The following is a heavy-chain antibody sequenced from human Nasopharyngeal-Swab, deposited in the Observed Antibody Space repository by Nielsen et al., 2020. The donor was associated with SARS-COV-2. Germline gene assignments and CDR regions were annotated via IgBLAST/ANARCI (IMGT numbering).Heavy chain of an antibody. CDR1: GYTFTSYY. J-gene: IGHJ4*02. CDR2: INPSGGSR. CDR3: SRITVAAADY. Sequence: ASVTVSCKASGYTFTSYYMHWVRQVPGQGLEWMGIINPSGGSRSYAQKFQGRVTMTRDTSTSTVYMELSSLRSEDTAVYYCSRITVAAADYWGQGTLVTVSS. V-gene: IGHV1-46*01. D-gene: IGHD6-19*01.